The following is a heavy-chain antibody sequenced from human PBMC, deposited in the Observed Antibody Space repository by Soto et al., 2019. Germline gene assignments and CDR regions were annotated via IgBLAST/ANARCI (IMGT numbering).Heavy chain of an antibody. Sequence: QVQLVQSGAEVKKPGSSVKVSCKASGDTFSSYAINWVRQAPGQGLEWMGGIIPMFGTANYAQKFKGRATITAGESTSTVYMELSSLRSEDTAVYYCARVGPAHYYDSSGYSPLDYWGQGTLVTVSS. D-gene: IGHD3-22*01. J-gene: IGHJ4*02. V-gene: IGHV1-69*01. CDR2: IIPMFGTA. CDR3: ARVGPAHYYDSSGYSPLDY. CDR1: GDTFSSYA.